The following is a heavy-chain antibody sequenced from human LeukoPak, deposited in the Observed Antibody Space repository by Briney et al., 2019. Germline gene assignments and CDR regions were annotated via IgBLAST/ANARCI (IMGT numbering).Heavy chain of an antibody. CDR1: GGTFSSYA. CDR2: IIPIFGTA. CDR3: ASLASTVGASDY. Sequence: AVKVSCKASGGTFSSYAISWVRQAPGQGLEWMGGIIPIFGTANYAQKFQGRVTITADESTSTAYMELSSLRSEDTAVYYCASLASTVGASDYWGQGTLVTVSS. D-gene: IGHD1-26*01. J-gene: IGHJ4*02. V-gene: IGHV1-69*13.